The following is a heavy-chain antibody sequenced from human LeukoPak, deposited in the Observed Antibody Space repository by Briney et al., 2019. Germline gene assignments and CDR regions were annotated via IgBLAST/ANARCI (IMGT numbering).Heavy chain of an antibody. CDR2: ISGSGGST. J-gene: IGHJ4*02. Sequence: PGGSLRLSCAASGFTFSSYAMSWVRQAPGKGLEWVSAISGSGGSTYYADSVKGRFTISRDNAKRSLYLHMNSLRVEDTAFYFCARESSAGATGDYSDYWGQGALVTVSS. CDR3: ARESSAGATGDYSDY. CDR1: GFTFSSYA. V-gene: IGHV3-23*01. D-gene: IGHD1-26*01.